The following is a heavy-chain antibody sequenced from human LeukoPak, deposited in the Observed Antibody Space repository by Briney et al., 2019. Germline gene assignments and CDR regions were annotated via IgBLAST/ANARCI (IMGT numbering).Heavy chain of an antibody. CDR3: ARVGRRGYRVNNWFDP. CDR2: INHSGST. J-gene: IGHJ5*02. Sequence: SETLSLACAVYGGSFSGYYWSWIRQPPGKGLEWIGEINHSGSTNYNPSLKSRVTISVDTSKNQFSLKLSSVTAADTAVYYCARVGRRGYRVNNWFDPWGQGTLVTVSS. V-gene: IGHV4-34*01. D-gene: IGHD5-18*01. CDR1: GGSFSGYY.